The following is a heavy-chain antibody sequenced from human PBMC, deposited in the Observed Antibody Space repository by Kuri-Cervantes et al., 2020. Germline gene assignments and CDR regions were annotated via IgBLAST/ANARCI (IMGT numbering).Heavy chain of an antibody. Sequence: GESLKISCAASGFTFSGSAMHWVRQASGKGLEWVGRIRSKANSYATAYAASVKGRFTISRDNSKNTLYLQMNSLRAEDTAVFYCAREYGGNHRYFDLWGRGTLVTVSS. CDR1: GFTFSGSA. CDR3: AREYGGNHRYFDL. CDR2: IRSKANSYAT. D-gene: IGHD4-23*01. V-gene: IGHV3-73*01. J-gene: IGHJ2*01.